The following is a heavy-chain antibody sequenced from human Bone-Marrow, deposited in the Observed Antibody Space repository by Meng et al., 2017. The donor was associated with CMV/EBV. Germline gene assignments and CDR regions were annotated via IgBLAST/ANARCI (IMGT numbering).Heavy chain of an antibody. D-gene: IGHD2-2*02. CDR2: IIPILGIA. CDR3: ARTLPKDIVVVPVAIGYYFDY. V-gene: IGHV1-69*10. Sequence: SVKVSCKASGYTFTSYGISWVRQAPGQGLEWMGGIIPILGIANYAQKFQGRVTITADKSTSTAYMELSSLRSEDTAVYYCARTLPKDIVVVPVAIGYYFDYWGQGTLVTVSS. J-gene: IGHJ4*02. CDR1: GYTFTSYG.